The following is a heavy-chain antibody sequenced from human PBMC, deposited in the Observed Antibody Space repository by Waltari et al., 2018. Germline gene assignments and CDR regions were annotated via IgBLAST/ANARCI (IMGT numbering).Heavy chain of an antibody. CDR3: ARHVYTTPDY. Sequence: QVQLQESGPGLVKPSETLSLTCAVSGYSISSGYYWGWIRQPPGKGLEWIGNIYHSGRTYYNPSLKRRVTLSVDTSTNQVSRKLSSVTAADTAVYYCARHVYTTPDYWGQGTLVTVSS. D-gene: IGHD2-2*02. CDR2: IYHSGRT. V-gene: IGHV4-38-2*01. CDR1: GYSISSGYY. J-gene: IGHJ4*02.